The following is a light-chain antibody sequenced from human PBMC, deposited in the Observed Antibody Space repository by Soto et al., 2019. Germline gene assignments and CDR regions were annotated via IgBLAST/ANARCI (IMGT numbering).Light chain of an antibody. CDR2: DAS. V-gene: IGKV3-11*01. CDR1: QSVSSY. CDR3: QQRSNWPPT. Sequence: EMVLTQSPATLSLSPGERAALSCRASQSVSSYLAWYQQKPGQAPRLLIYDASNRATGIPARVSGSGSGTDFTLTISSLEPEDFAVYYCQQRSNWPPTFGGGTKVEIK. J-gene: IGKJ4*01.